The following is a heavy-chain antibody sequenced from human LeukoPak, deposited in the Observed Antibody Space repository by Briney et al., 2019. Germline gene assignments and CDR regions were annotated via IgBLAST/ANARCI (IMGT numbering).Heavy chain of an antibody. V-gene: IGHV3-7*03. CDR2: IKEDGSVK. D-gene: IGHD2-21*02. Sequence: GGSLRLSCAASGFTFSTYWMSWVRQAPGKGLEWVANIKEDGSVKYYVASVKGRFTISRDNARNSLFLQMNGLRPEDTALYYCARGHQRDSKYNWFDSWGQGTLVTVSS. CDR1: GFTFSTYW. CDR3: ARGHQRDSKYNWFDS. J-gene: IGHJ5*01.